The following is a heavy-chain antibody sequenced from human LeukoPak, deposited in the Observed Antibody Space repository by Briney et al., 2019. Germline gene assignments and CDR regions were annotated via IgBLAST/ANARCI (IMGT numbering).Heavy chain of an antibody. Sequence: SGGSLRLSCAASGFTFSSYAMSWVRQAPGKGLEWVSAISGSGGSTYYADSVKGRFTISRDNSKNTLYLQMNSLRAEDTAVYYCAKGYDESYGGGDCYFDYWGQGTLVTVSS. CDR3: AKGYDESYGGGDCYFDY. D-gene: IGHD2-21*01. J-gene: IGHJ4*02. CDR2: ISGSGGST. CDR1: GFTFSSYA. V-gene: IGHV3-23*01.